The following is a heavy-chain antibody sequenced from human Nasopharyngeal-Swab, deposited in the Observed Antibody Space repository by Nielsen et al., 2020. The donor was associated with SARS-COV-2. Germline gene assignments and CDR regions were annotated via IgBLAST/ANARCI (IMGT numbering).Heavy chain of an antibody. Sequence: LRLSCTVSGGSISSGSYYWSWIRQPAGKGLEWIGRIYTSGSTNYNPSLKSRVTISVDTSKNQFSLKLSSVTAADTAVYYCARGRWDRYYYGMDVWGQGTMVTFSS. J-gene: IGHJ6*02. V-gene: IGHV4-61*02. CDR1: GGSISSGSYY. CDR3: ARGRWDRYYYGMDV. CDR2: IYTSGST. D-gene: IGHD1-26*01.